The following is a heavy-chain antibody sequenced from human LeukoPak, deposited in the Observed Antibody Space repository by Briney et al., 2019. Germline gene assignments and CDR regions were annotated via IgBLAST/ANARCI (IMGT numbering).Heavy chain of an antibody. CDR3: ARGRFYGSETFYNGFDY. CDR1: GGSISSYY. Sequence: TSETLSLTCTVSGGSISSYYWSWIRQPPGKGLEWIGYIYTSGSTNYNPSLKSRVTLSVDTSKNQFSLKLPSVTAADTAVYYCARGRFYGSETFYNGFDYWGQGTLVTVSS. CDR2: IYTSGST. V-gene: IGHV4-4*09. J-gene: IGHJ4*02. D-gene: IGHD3-10*01.